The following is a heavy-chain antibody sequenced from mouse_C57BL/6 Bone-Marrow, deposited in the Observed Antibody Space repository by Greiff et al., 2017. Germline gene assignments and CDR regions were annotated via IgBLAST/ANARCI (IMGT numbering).Heavy chain of an antibody. CDR3: ARDYDYDEGDYCDY. CDR1: GYTFTSYW. CDR2: IDPSASYT. V-gene: IGHV1-69*01. Sequence: QVQLQQPGAELVMPGASVKLSCKASGYTFTSYWMHWVRQSPGQGLEWIGEIDPSASYTNYNQKFKGKSPLTVAKSSSTDYMQLSSMKSEDYAVYYCARDYDYDEGDYCDYWGQGTTLTVSS. J-gene: IGHJ2*01. D-gene: IGHD2-4*01.